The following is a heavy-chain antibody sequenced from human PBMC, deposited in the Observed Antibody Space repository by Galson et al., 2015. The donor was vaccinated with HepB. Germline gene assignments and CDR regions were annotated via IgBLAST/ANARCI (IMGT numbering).Heavy chain of an antibody. CDR1: GYTFTSYG. Sequence: QSGAEVKKPGASVKVSCKASGYTFTSYGISWVRQAPGQGLEWMGWISAYNGNTNYAQKLQGRVTMTTDTSTSTAYMELRSLRSDDTAVYYCARETGYGYPYYYYGMDVWGQGTTVTVSS. V-gene: IGHV1-18*04. CDR3: ARETGYGYPYYYYGMDV. CDR2: ISAYNGNT. D-gene: IGHD5-18*01. J-gene: IGHJ6*02.